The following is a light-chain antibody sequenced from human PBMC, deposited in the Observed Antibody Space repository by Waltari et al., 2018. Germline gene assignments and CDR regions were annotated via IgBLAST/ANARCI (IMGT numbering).Light chain of an antibody. CDR2: AAS. Sequence: AIRMTQSPSSLSASTGDRATITCRASQGVSTYLAWYQQKPGKAPKLLIYAASTLQRGVPSRFSGSGSGTDFTLSISCLQSEDFATYYCQQYYDYLRTFGQGTKVEIK. CDR3: QQYYDYLRT. J-gene: IGKJ1*01. CDR1: QGVSTY. V-gene: IGKV1-8*01.